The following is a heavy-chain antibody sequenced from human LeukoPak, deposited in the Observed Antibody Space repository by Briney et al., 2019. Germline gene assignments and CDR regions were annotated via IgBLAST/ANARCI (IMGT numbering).Heavy chain of an antibody. D-gene: IGHD5-18*01. CDR3: ARRGVWIQLWLNFYYFDY. V-gene: IGHV4-39*07. Sequence: PSETLSLTCAVSGGSLTTTNYHWGWVRQPPGKGLEWIGEINHSGSTNYNPSLKSRVTISVDTSKNQFSLKLSSVTAADTAVYYCARRGVWIQLWLNFYYFDYWGQGTLVTVSS. CDR2: INHSGST. CDR1: GGSLTTTNYH. J-gene: IGHJ4*02.